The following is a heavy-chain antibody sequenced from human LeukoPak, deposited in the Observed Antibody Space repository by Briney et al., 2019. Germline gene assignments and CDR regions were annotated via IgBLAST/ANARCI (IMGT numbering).Heavy chain of an antibody. V-gene: IGHV1-18*01. CDR1: NYSFINYG. CDR3: ARVEYSSGRGDY. Sequence: GASVKVSCKAGNYSFINYGLTWVRQAPGQRLVWMGWISTYSDDTNYAQNFQGRVTLTRDTSTSTAYMDLNNLTPDDTAVYYCARVEYSSGRGDYSGQGTLVTVSS. D-gene: IGHD3-22*01. CDR2: ISTYSDDT. J-gene: IGHJ4*02.